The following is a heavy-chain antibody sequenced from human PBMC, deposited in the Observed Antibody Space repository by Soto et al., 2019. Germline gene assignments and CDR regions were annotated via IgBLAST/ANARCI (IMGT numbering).Heavy chain of an antibody. J-gene: IGHJ4*02. CDR3: ARSSRYQYDSSDGNIDY. Sequence: QVQLQESGPGLVKPSGTLSLTCAVSGVSISSNNWWSWVRQPPGKGLEWIGEMYHTGSTTHNPSLKSRVTISVDKAKNHFSLELNSVTAADTAVYYCARSSRYQYDSSDGNIDYWGQGTLVTVSS. V-gene: IGHV4-4*02. CDR1: GVSISSNNW. CDR2: MYHTGST. D-gene: IGHD3-22*01.